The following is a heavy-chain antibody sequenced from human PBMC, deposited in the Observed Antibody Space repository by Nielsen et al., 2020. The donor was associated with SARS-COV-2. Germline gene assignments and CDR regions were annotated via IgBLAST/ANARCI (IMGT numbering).Heavy chain of an antibody. CDR1: GGSISSGDYY. J-gene: IGHJ5*02. D-gene: IGHD7-27*01. Sequence: SETLSLTCTVSGGSISSGDYYWSWIRQPPGKGLEWIGYIYYSGSTYYNPSLKSRVTISVDTSKNQFSLKLSSVTAADTAVYYCARSLPGPNWFDPWGQGTLVTVSS. CDR2: IYYSGST. CDR3: ARSLPGPNWFDP. V-gene: IGHV4-30-4*01.